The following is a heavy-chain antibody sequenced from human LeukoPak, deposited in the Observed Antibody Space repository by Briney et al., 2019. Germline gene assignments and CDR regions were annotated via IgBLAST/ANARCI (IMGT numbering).Heavy chain of an antibody. Sequence: GGSLRLSCAASGFTFSSYWMSWVRQAPGKGLEWVANIKQDGSEKYYVDSVKGRFTISRDNAKNSLYLQMNSLRAEDTAVYCCARVHGSGSYYNYFDYWGQGTLVTVSS. CDR1: GFTFSSYW. J-gene: IGHJ4*02. D-gene: IGHD3-10*01. CDR3: ARVHGSGSYYNYFDY. CDR2: IKQDGSEK. V-gene: IGHV3-7*01.